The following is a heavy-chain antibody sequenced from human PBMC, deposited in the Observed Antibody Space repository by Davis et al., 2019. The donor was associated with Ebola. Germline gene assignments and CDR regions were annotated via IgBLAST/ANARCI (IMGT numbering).Heavy chain of an antibody. Sequence: GSLRLSCAVYGGSFSGYYWSWIRQPPGKGLEWIGEINHRGSTSYNPSLKSRVTISVDTSKNQFSLKLSSVTAADTAVYYCARASVVPAATGFDPWGQGTLVTVSS. V-gene: IGHV4-34*01. CDR2: INHRGST. CDR1: GGSFSGYY. D-gene: IGHD2-2*01. CDR3: ARASVVPAATGFDP. J-gene: IGHJ5*02.